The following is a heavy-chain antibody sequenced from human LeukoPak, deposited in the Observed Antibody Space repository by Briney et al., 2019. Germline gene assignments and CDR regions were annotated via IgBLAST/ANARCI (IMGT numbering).Heavy chain of an antibody. CDR3: AGDSSNWNIDY. CDR2: ISSSSSYI. Sequence: GGSLGLSCAASGFTFSSYSMNWVRQAPGKGLDWVSSISSSSSYIYYADSVKGRFTISRDNAKNSLYLQMNSLRVEDTAVYYCAGDSSNWNIDYWGQGTPVTVSS. CDR1: GFTFSSYS. D-gene: IGHD6-13*01. V-gene: IGHV3-21*01. J-gene: IGHJ4*02.